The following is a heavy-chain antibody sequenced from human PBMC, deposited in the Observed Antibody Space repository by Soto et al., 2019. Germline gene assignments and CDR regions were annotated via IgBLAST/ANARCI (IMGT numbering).Heavy chain of an antibody. CDR2: IYYSGST. V-gene: IGHV4-31*03. CDR3: ARELERRRVLDY. D-gene: IGHD1-1*01. CDR1: GGSISSGGYY. J-gene: IGHJ4*02. Sequence: PSETLSLTCTVSGGSISSGGYYWSWIRQHPGKGLEWIGYIYYSGSTYYNPSLKSRVTISVDTSKNQFSLKLSSVTAADTAVYYCARELERRRVLDYWGQGTLVTVSS.